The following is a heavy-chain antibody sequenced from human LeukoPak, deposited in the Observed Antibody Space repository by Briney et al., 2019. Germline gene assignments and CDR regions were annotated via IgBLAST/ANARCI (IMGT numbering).Heavy chain of an antibody. CDR3: AGSAFITMIEY. D-gene: IGHD3-22*01. Sequence: PSETLSLTCTVSGGSISSYYWSWIRQPPGKGLEWIGYIYYSGSTNYNPSLKSRVTISVDTSKNQFSLKLSSVTAADTAVYYCAGSAFITMIEYWGQGTLVTVSS. V-gene: IGHV4-59*01. J-gene: IGHJ4*02. CDR2: IYYSGST. CDR1: GGSISSYY.